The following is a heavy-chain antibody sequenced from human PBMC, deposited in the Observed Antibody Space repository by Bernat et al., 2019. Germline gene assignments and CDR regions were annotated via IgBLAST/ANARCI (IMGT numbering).Heavy chain of an antibody. CDR2: ISSSGSTI. CDR3: AREETDSSSWSALFDY. CDR1: GFTFSDYY. Sequence: QVQLVESGGGLVKPGGSLRLSCAASGFTFSDYYMSWIRQAPGKGLEWVSYISSSGSTIYYTDSVKGRFTISRDNAKNSLYLQMNSLRAEDTAVYYCAREETDSSSWSALFDYWGQGTLVTVSS. J-gene: IGHJ4*02. V-gene: IGHV3-11*01. D-gene: IGHD6-13*01.